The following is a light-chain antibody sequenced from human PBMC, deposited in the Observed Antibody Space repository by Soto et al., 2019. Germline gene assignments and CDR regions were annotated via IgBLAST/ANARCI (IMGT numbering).Light chain of an antibody. CDR2: ATX. Sequence: IVLTQSPGTLYLSPGERATLSXRASPSVWSCCLAWFQQKPXXXTRLXXXATXSRATGTPERFSGSGSGTDFTLTLTRLKPEDFAFYYCQHYGGSSMWTFGLGTKVDIK. V-gene: IGKV3-20*01. CDR1: PSVWSCC. CDR3: QHYGGSSMWT. J-gene: IGKJ1*01.